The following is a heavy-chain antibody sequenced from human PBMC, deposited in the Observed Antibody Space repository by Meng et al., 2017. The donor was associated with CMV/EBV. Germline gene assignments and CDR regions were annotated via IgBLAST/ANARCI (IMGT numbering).Heavy chain of an antibody. Sequence: QITLKESGPTLVKPTXPLTLTCTFSGFSLSTSEVGVGWIRQPPGKALEWLALIYWDDDKRYSPSLKSRLTITKDTSKNQVVLTMTNIDPVDTATYYCAHRRTVNYYLPFWGPGTLVTVSS. CDR2: IYWDDDK. J-gene: IGHJ4*02. CDR1: GFSLSTSEVG. CDR3: AHRRTVNYYLPF. D-gene: IGHD4-11*01. V-gene: IGHV2-5*02.